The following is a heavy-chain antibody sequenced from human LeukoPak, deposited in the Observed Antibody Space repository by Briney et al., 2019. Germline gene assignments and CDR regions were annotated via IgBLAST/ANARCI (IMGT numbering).Heavy chain of an antibody. Sequence: SETLSLTCTVSGGSISSGTYYWRWLRQPAETGLEWIGRISASGITNYNPSLKSRITISVDTSKNQFSLQLTSVTAADTAVYFCARTLLPATVGAFDIWGQGTVVTVSS. J-gene: IGHJ3*02. V-gene: IGHV4-61*02. CDR1: GGSISSGTYY. CDR2: ISASGIT. CDR3: ARTLLPATVGAFDI. D-gene: IGHD2-2*01.